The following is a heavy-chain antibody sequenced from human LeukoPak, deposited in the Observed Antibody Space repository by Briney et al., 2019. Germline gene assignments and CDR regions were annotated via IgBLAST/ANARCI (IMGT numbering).Heavy chain of an antibody. CDR1: GHSLSSDYY. CDR3: ARRVTVTTDYFDY. D-gene: IGHD4-17*01. J-gene: IGHJ4*02. Sequence: SETLSLTCAVSGHSLSSDYYWGRIRQPPGKGLEYIGSIYHRGSIYYNPSLKSRVTISVDTSKNQFSLKLSSVTAADTAVYFCARRVTVTTDYFDYWGQGTLVTVSS. CDR2: IYHRGSI. V-gene: IGHV4-38-2*01.